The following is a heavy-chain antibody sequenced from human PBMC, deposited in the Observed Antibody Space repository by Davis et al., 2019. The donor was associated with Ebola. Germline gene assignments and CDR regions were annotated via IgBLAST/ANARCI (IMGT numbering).Heavy chain of an antibody. CDR2: ISGSGDNT. Sequence: GESLKISCATSRLALSEAWVSWVRQAPGKGLEWVSGISGSGDNTYYADSVKGRFTISRDNSKNTLYLQMNSLRAEDTAVYSCVKGDFWSGIYIYGLDVWGQGTLVTVSS. D-gene: IGHD3-3*01. CDR3: VKGDFWSGIYIYGLDV. V-gene: IGHV3-23*01. CDR1: RLALSEAW. J-gene: IGHJ4*02.